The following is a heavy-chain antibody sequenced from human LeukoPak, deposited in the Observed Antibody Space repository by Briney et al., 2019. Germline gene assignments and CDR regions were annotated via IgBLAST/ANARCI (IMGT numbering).Heavy chain of an antibody. D-gene: IGHD2-15*01. CDR3: ARRLQYCSGGSCYPPGY. V-gene: IGHV5-10-1*01. Sequence: PGESLKISRKGSGYSFTNYWISWVRQMPGKGLEWMGRIDPSDSYTNYSPSFQGHVTISADKSISTAYLQWSSLKASDTAMYYCARRLQYCSGGSCYPPGYWGQGTLVTVSS. J-gene: IGHJ4*02. CDR1: GYSFTNYW. CDR2: IDPSDSYT.